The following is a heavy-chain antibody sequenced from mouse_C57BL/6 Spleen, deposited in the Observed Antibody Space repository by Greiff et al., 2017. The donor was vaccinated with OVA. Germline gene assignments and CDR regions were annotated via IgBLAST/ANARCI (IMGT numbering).Heavy chain of an antibody. CDR1: GFTFSDYG. V-gene: IGHV5-17*01. J-gene: IGHJ4*01. Sequence: EVQGVESGGGLVKPGGSLKLSCAASGFTFSDYGMHWVRQAPEKGLEWVAYISSGSSTIYYADTVKGRFTISRDNAKNTLFLQMTSLRSEDTAMYYCARHGYAMDYWGQGTSVTVSS. CDR3: ARHGYAMDY. CDR2: ISSGSSTI.